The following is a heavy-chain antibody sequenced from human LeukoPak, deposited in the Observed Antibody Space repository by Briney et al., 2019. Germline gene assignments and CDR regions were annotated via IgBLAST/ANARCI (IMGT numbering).Heavy chain of an antibody. CDR3: ARYYDRSGFYRDAFDL. V-gene: IGHV3-48*02. D-gene: IGHD3-22*01. CDR1: GFIFKTYC. Sequence: GGSLRLSCAASGFIFKTYCMSWVRQAPGKGLEWLSYITSNNNDKYYADSVKGRFTISRDNAKDSLHLQMDSLRDEDTAVYYCARYYDRSGFYRDAFDLWGQGTMVTVSS. J-gene: IGHJ3*01. CDR2: ITSNNNDK.